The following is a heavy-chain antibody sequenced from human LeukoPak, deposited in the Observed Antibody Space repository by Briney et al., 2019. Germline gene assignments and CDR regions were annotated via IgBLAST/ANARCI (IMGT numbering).Heavy chain of an antibody. D-gene: IGHD2-21*02. CDR2: IYYSGST. CDR1: GGSISSYY. Sequence: SETLSLTCTVSGGSISSYYWSWIRQPPGKGLEWIGYIYYSGSTNYNPSLKRRVTISVDTSKNHFSLKLSSVARADKAVYFCARRPMTANEWFDPWGQGTLVTVSS. V-gene: IGHV4-59*08. J-gene: IGHJ5*02. CDR3: ARRPMTANEWFDP.